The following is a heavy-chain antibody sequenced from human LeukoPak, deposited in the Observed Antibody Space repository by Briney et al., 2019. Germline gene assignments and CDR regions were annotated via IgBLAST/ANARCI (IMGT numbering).Heavy chain of an antibody. J-gene: IGHJ4*02. V-gene: IGHV4-4*02. CDR2: IYHSGST. Sequence: TSGTLSLTCAVSGGSISSSNWWSWVRQPPGKGLEWIGEIYHSGSTNYNPSLKSRVTISVDKSKNQFSLKLSSVTAADTAVYYCARGLPGYSSGWYYFDYWGQGTLVTVSS. D-gene: IGHD6-19*01. CDR3: ARGLPGYSSGWYYFDY. CDR1: GGSISSSNW.